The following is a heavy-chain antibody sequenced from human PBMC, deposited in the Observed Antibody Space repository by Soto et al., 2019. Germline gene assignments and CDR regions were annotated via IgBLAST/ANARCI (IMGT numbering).Heavy chain of an antibody. V-gene: IGHV4-59*08. Sequence: SETLSLTCTVSGGSISSYYWSWIRQPPGKGLEWIGYIYYTGTTYYNSSLKSRLTISIDTSKNQFSLKLSSVTAADTAVYYCARYYGDYKNWFDPWGQGTLVTVSS. CDR3: ARYYGDYKNWFDP. J-gene: IGHJ5*02. CDR2: IYYTGTT. CDR1: GGSISSYY. D-gene: IGHD4-17*01.